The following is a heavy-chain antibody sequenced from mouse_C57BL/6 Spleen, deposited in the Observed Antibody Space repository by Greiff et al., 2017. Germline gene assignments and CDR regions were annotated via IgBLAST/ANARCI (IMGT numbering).Heavy chain of an antibody. CDR1: GFTFSDYG. Sequence: DVKLVESGGGLVKPGGSLKLSCAASGFTFSDYGMHWVRQAPEKGLEWVAYISSGSSTIYYADTVKGRFTISSDNAKNTLFLQMTSLRSEDTAMYYCASPRDGDYYAMDYWGQGTSVTVSS. CDR3: ASPRDGDYYAMDY. J-gene: IGHJ4*01. CDR2: ISSGSSTI. V-gene: IGHV5-17*01.